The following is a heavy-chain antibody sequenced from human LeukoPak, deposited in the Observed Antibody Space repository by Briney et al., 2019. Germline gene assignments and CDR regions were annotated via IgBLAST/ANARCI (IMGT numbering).Heavy chain of an antibody. J-gene: IGHJ4*02. V-gene: IGHV4-39*07. CDR2: IYYSGST. D-gene: IGHD6-13*01. Sequence: SETLSLTCTVSGGSISSSSYYWGWIRQPPGKGLEWIGSIYYSGSTYYNPSLKSRVTISVDTSKNQFSLKLSSVTAADTAVYYCASGSSSSWYGVFSGGIDYWGQGTLVTVSS. CDR3: ASGSSSSWYGVFSGGIDY. CDR1: GGSISSSSYY.